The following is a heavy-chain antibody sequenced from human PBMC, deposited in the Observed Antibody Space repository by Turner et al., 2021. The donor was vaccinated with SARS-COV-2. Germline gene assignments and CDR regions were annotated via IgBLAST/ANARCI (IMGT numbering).Heavy chain of an antibody. J-gene: IGHJ4*02. V-gene: IGHV1-24*01. D-gene: IGHD2-21*02. CDR2: FDPEDAET. CDR3: ATGYAYCGGDCSIYF. CDR1: GYTLTELS. Sequence: QVQLVQSGAEEKKPGASVKVSCKVSGYTLTELSMHWVRQAPGKGLEWMGGFDPEDAETVYAQKFQGRVTMTEDTSTDTAYMELSSLRSEDTAVYYCATGYAYCGGDCSIYFWGQGTLVTVSS.